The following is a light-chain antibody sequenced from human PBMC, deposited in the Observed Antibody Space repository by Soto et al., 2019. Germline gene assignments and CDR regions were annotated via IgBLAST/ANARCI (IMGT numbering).Light chain of an antibody. J-gene: IGKJ4*01. CDR3: QQRSNWPPSLT. Sequence: EIVLTQSPATLSLSPGERATLSSRASQSVSSYLAWYQQRPGQAPRLLIYDASNRATGIPARFSGSGSGTAFTLTISSLEPEDFAVYYCQQRSNWPPSLTFGGGTKVEI. V-gene: IGKV3-11*01. CDR1: QSVSSY. CDR2: DAS.